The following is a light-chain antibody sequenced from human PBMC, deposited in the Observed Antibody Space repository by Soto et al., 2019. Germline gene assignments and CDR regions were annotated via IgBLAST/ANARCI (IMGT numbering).Light chain of an antibody. V-gene: IGLV2-11*01. Sequence: QSALTQPRSVSGSPEQSVTISCTGSASDVGDYNYVSWYQRHPGKAPKLVIYDVNKRPSGVPDRFSGSKSGTAPSLTISGPQDEDEDEYYCCCFTGGHTLEVFGTGTKLTVL. CDR2: DVN. CDR3: CCFTGGHTLEV. CDR1: ASDVGDYNY. J-gene: IGLJ1*01.